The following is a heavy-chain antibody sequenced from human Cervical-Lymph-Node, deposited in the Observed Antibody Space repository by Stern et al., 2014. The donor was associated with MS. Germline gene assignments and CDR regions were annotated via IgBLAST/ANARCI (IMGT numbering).Heavy chain of an antibody. J-gene: IGHJ4*02. CDR3: ARSRISVAISSFAY. D-gene: IGHD6-19*01. V-gene: IGHV1-3*01. CDR2: INPGNGHT. Sequence: HVQLVQSGAEVRKPGASVTVSCKASGYSFPGYALHWVRQAPGQRLEWMGWINPGNGHTKYSEKFHGRVSITRDTSVSTVYMELSSLSSEDTAVYYCARSRISVAISSFAYWGQGTLATVSS. CDR1: GYSFPGYA.